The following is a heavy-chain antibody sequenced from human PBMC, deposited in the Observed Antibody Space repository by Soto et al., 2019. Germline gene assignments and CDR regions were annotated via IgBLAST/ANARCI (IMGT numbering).Heavy chain of an antibody. Sequence: SETLSLTCAVYGGSFSGYYWSWIRQPPGKGLEWIGEINHSGSTNYNPSLKSRVTISVDTSKNQFSLKLSSVTAADTAVYYCVIPPPGRWGFRRPHFDYWGQGTLVTVSS. CDR3: VIPPPGRWGFRRPHFDY. D-gene: IGHD7-27*01. J-gene: IGHJ4*02. CDR1: GGSFSGYY. V-gene: IGHV4-34*01. CDR2: INHSGST.